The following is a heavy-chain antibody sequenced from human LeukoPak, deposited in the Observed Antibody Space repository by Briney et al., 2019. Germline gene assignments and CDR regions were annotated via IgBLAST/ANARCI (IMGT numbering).Heavy chain of an antibody. CDR3: VRGVGVSRFNYFDP. V-gene: IGHV3-33*08. CDR2: ISYDGSNK. CDR1: GFTFSSYG. J-gene: IGHJ5*02. D-gene: IGHD6-13*01. Sequence: GGSLRLSCAASGFTFSSYGMHWVRQAPGKGLEWVAAISYDGSNKYYADSVKGRFTISRDNSKNTLFLQMNSLRDDDTAVYYCVRGVGVSRFNYFDPWGQGTLVIVSS.